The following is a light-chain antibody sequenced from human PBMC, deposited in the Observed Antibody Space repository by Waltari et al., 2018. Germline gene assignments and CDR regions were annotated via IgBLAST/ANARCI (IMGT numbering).Light chain of an antibody. CDR1: QSLRSSY. Sequence: TQSPGTLSLSPGERVTLSCRASQSLRSSYLAWYQQKPGKAPKLLIYDASNLEIGVPSTFTGSGSGTDFTFTISSLQPEDIATYYCQQYDNFPATFGGGTKVEIK. CDR2: DAS. CDR3: QQYDNFPAT. V-gene: IGKV1-33*01. J-gene: IGKJ4*01.